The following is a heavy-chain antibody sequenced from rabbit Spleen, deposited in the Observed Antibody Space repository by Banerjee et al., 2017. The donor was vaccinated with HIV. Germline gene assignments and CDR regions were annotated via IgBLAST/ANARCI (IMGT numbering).Heavy chain of an antibody. V-gene: IGHV1S40*01. J-gene: IGHJ4*01. CDR2: IYTGADST. CDR3: ARDAGSGPYIDGYFNL. D-gene: IGHD8-1*01. CDR1: GFSFSSNYW. Sequence: QSLEESGGDLVQPGASLTLTCTASGFSFSSNYWICWVRQAPGKGLEWIACIYTGADSTAYASWAKGRFTISKTSSTTVTLQMTSLTVADTATYFCARDAGSGPYIDGYFNLWGQGTLVTVS.